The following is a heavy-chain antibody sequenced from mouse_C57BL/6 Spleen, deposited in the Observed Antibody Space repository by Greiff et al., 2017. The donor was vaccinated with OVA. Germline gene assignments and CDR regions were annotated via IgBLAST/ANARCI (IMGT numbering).Heavy chain of an antibody. CDR2: ISDGGSYT. CDR3: ARELTGSFFYYARDY. Sequence: EVKLVESGGGLVKPGGSLKLSCAASGFTFSSYAMSWVRQTPEKRLEWVATISDGGSYTYYPDNVKGRFTISRDNAKNNLYLQMSHLKSEDTAMYYCARELTGSFFYYARDYWGQGTSVTVSS. V-gene: IGHV5-4*01. CDR1: GFTFSSYA. D-gene: IGHD4-1*01. J-gene: IGHJ4*01.